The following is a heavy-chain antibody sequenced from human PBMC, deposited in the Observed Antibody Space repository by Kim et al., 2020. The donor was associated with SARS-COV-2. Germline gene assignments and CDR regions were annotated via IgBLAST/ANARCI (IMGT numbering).Heavy chain of an antibody. Sequence: KYVGDTVMARFTISRDNAKNSLYLQMNSPSAEDTAVYYCARDDYGDEFDYWGQGTLVTVSS. J-gene: IGHJ4*02. CDR2: K. D-gene: IGHD4-17*01. V-gene: IGHV3-7*03. CDR3: ARDDYGDEFDY.